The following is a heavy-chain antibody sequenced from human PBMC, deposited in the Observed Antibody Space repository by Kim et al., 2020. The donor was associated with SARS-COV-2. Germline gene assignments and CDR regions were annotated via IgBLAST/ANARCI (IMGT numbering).Heavy chain of an antibody. J-gene: IGHJ4*02. D-gene: IGHD2-2*01. CDR3: TPPGGTSCYD. CDR2: IRSKTDRGTA. CDR1: GFTFSNAW. V-gene: IGHV3-15*01. Sequence: GGSLRLSCEASGFTFSNAWMSWVRQAPGKGLEWVGRIRSKTDRGTADYAAPVKGRFTISRDDSKNTLYLQMNSLKTEDTAVYYCTPPGGTSCYDWGQGTLVTVSS.